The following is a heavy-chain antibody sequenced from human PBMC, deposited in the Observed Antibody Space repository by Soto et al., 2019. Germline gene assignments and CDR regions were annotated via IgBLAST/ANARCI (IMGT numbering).Heavy chain of an antibody. CDR3: ARGVAYSRQADLGY. CDR1: GGTFSSYA. CDR2: IIPIFGTA. J-gene: IGHJ4*02. Sequence: QVQLVQSGAEVKKPGSSVKVSCNASGGTFSSYAISWVRQAPGQGLEWMGGIIPIFGTANYAQKFQSRVTITAYESTSTAYMELSSLRSEDTAVYYCARGVAYSRQADLGYWGEGTLVTVAS. D-gene: IGHD6-13*01. V-gene: IGHV1-69*01.